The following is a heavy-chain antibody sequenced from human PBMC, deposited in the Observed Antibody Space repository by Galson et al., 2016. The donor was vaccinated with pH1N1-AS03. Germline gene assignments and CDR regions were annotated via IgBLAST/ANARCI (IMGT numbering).Heavy chain of an antibody. D-gene: IGHD6-19*01. Sequence: ETLSLTCTASGDSIINYYWSWIRQSPGKALEWIGYVYYRGSTNYNPSLKSRVTISVDTSKNQFSLNLGSVTAADTAVYYCARTVVAGWGYYFDYWGQGTLVTVSS. CDR1: GDSIINYY. V-gene: IGHV4-59*01. J-gene: IGHJ4*02. CDR2: VYYRGST. CDR3: ARTVVAGWGYYFDY.